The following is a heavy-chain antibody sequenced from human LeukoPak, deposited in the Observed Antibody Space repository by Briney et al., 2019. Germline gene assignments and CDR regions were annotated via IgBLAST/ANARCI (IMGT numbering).Heavy chain of an antibody. D-gene: IGHD3-10*01. CDR1: GVTFSRYG. CDR2: IRYDGSNK. J-gene: IGHJ6*02. V-gene: IGHV3-30*02. Sequence: GVSLRLSCAASGVTFSRYGMHWVRQAPGKGLEWVAFIRYDGSNKYYADSVKGRFTISRDNSKNTLYLQMNSLRAEDTAVYYCANGPFGELTPPYYYYYYGMDVWGQGTTVTVSS. CDR3: ANGPFGELTPPYYYYYYGMDV.